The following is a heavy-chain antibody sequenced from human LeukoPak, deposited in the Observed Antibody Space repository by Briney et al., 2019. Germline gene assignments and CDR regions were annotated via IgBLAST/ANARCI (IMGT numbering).Heavy chain of an antibody. CDR3: AKEDYGDYHGFEI. CDR2: IKQDGSEK. J-gene: IGHJ3*02. V-gene: IGHV3-7*04. D-gene: IGHD4-17*01. Sequence: QPGGSLRLSCAASGFTFSRFCMSWVRQAPGKGLEWVANIKQDGSEKYYVDSVKGRFTISRDNTKNSLYLQMNSLRVEDTAMYYCAKEDYGDYHGFEIWGRGTVVTVSS. CDR1: GFTFSRFC.